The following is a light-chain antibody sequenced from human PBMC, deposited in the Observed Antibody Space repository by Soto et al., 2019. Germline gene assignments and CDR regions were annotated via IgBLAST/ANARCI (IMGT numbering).Light chain of an antibody. Sequence: EIVVTQSPGTLSLSPGERATLSCRASQSVTSSYLAWYQQKPGQAPRLLIYGASSRATGIPDRFSGSGSGTDFTLTISRLEREDFAVYYCQQSGSSPRTFGQGTKVEIK. CDR3: QQSGSSPRT. V-gene: IGKV3-20*01. CDR2: GAS. CDR1: QSVTSSY. J-gene: IGKJ1*01.